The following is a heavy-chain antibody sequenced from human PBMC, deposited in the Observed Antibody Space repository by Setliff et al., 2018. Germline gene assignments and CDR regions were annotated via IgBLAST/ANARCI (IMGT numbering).Heavy chain of an antibody. Sequence: ASVKVSCKTSGGTFSDNAMSWVRQAPGQGPEWMGGIIATVGGVSYAQKFQGRVTIAADESTTTVYMELSSLTSEDTAMYYCARDPRDVYRRGGDCWGPGTLVTVSS. J-gene: IGHJ4*02. CDR2: IIATVGGV. CDR3: ARDPRDVYRRGGDC. D-gene: IGHD4-4*01. V-gene: IGHV1-69*13. CDR1: GGTFSDNA.